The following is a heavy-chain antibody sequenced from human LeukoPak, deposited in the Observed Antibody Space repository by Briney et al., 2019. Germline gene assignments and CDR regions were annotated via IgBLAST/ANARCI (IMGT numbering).Heavy chain of an antibody. CDR3: ARGHGIQLWLDGNWFDP. CDR1: GGSISSGGYY. V-gene: IGHV4-31*03. Sequence: SETLSLTCTASGGSISSGGYYWSWIRQHPGKGLEWIGYIYYSGSTYYNPSLKSRVTISVDTSKNQFSLKLSTVTAADTAVYYCARGHGIQLWLDGNWFDPWGQGTLVTVSS. J-gene: IGHJ5*02. D-gene: IGHD5-18*01. CDR2: IYYSGST.